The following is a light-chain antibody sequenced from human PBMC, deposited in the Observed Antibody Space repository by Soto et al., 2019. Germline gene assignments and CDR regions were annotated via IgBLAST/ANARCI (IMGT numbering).Light chain of an antibody. J-gene: IGLJ2*01. CDR2: DVS. CDR3: QSYDSSLSGSVV. CDR1: SRDIGVYTF. V-gene: IGLV2-14*01. Sequence: QSVLTQPASVSGSPGQSITISCAGTSRDIGVYTFVFWYQQHPGKAPKLVIHDVSNRPSGVPDRFSGSKSGTSASLAITGLQAEDEADYYCQSYDSSLSGSVVFGGGTKVTVL.